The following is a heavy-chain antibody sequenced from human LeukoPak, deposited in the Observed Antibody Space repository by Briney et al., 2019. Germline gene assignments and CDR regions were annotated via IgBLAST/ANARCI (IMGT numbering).Heavy chain of an antibody. V-gene: IGHV3-23*01. CDR1: GFTFSSYA. D-gene: IGHD6-19*01. J-gene: IGHJ4*02. CDR2: ISGSGGST. Sequence: PGGSLRLSCAASGFTFSSYAMSWVRQAPGKGLEWVSAISGSGGSTYYADSVKGRFTISRDNSNNMVYLQMNSLRAEDTAVYYCARTREQWQVLDYWGQGTLVTVSS. CDR3: ARTREQWQVLDY.